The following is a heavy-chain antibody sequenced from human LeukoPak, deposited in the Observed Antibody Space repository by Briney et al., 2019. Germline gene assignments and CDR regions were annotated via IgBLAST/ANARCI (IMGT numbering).Heavy chain of an antibody. J-gene: IGHJ4*02. CDR3: AHEAAAGLGRFDY. CDR2: IIPIFGTA. Sequence: GSSVKVSCKASGGTFSSYAISWVRQAPGQGLEWMGAIIPIFGTANYAQKFQGRVTITTDESTSTAYMELSSLRSEDTAVYYCAHEAAAGLGRFDYWGQRTLVTVSS. V-gene: IGHV1-69*05. D-gene: IGHD6-13*01. CDR1: GGTFSSYA.